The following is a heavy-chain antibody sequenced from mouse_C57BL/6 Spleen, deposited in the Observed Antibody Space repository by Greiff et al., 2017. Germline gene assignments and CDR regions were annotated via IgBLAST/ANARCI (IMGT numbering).Heavy chain of an antibody. CDR2: ISYDGSN. V-gene: IGHV3-6*01. Sequence: EESGPGLVKPSQSLSLTCSVTGYSITSGYYWNWIRQFPGNKLEWMGYISYDGSNNYNPSLKNRISITRDTSKNQFFLKLNSVTTEDTATYYCARKSPYLDYWGQGTTLTVSS. CDR3: ARKSPYLDY. J-gene: IGHJ2*01. CDR1: GYSITSGYY.